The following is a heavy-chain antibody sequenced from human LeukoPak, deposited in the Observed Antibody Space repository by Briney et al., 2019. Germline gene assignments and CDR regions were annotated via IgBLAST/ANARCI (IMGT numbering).Heavy chain of an antibody. V-gene: IGHV3-7*01. CDR1: GFTFSNYW. CDR3: ARNGAPVVTAITPYYYYMDV. Sequence: GGSLRLSCAASGFTFSNYWMSWVRQAPGKGLEWVGNIKQDGSEKYYVDSVKGRFTISRDNARNSLYLQMNSLRAEDTAVYYCARNGAPVVTAITPYYYYMDVWGKGTTVTVSS. J-gene: IGHJ6*03. CDR2: IKQDGSEK. D-gene: IGHD2-21*02.